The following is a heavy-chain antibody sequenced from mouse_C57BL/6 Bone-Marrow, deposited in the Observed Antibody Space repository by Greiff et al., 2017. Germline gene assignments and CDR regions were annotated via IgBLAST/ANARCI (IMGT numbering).Heavy chain of an antibody. CDR3: AREPYYHGDVDV. V-gene: IGHV1-69*01. Sequence: QVQLQQPGAELVMPGASVKLSCKASGYTFTSYWMHWVKQRPGQGLEWIGEIDPSDSYTNYNQKLKGKSTLTVDKSSSTAYMQLSSRTSEDSAVYYCAREPYYHGDVDVWGTGTTVTVSS. CDR2: IDPSDSYT. CDR1: GYTFTSYW. J-gene: IGHJ1*03. D-gene: IGHD1-1*01.